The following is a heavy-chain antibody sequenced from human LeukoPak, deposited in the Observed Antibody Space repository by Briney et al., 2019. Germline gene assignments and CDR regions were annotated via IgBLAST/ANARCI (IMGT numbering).Heavy chain of an antibody. CDR3: ARGPTYDFWSGYYDY. Sequence: ASVKVSCKASGYTFTSYYMHWVRQAPGQGLEWMGIINPSGGSTSYAQKFQGRVTMTRNMSTSTVYLELSSLRSEDTAVYYCARGPTYDFWSGYYDYWGQGTLVTVSS. V-gene: IGHV1-46*01. J-gene: IGHJ4*02. D-gene: IGHD3-3*01. CDR1: GYTFTSYY. CDR2: INPSGGST.